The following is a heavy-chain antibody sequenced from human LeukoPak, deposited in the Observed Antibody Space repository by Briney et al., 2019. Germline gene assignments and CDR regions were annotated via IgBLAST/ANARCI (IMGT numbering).Heavy chain of an antibody. J-gene: IGHJ4*02. CDR3: ARDQAGPARVVPAAKYHDY. D-gene: IGHD2-2*01. CDR2: ISRSSRTI. Sequence: GRCLGLPCAASGLTFRIYSMNCVRQPSGKGKEGDLKISRSSRTIYYANTVKGRFTISRDNAKNSLYLQMNSLRAEDTAVYYCARDQAGPARVVPAAKYHDYWGQGTLVTVSS. V-gene: IGHV3-48*01. CDR1: GLTFRIYS.